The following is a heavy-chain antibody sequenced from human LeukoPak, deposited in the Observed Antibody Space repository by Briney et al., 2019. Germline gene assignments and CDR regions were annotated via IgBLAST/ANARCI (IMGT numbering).Heavy chain of an antibody. CDR2: INSDGSST. Sequence: GGSLRLSCAASGFTFSSYWMHWVRQAPGKWLVWVSRINSDGSSTSYADSVKGRFTISRDNAKNTLYLQMNSLRAEDTAVYYCARGGSSWYSYYYYYMDVWGKGTTVTVSS. D-gene: IGHD6-13*01. CDR1: GFTFSSYW. J-gene: IGHJ6*03. V-gene: IGHV3-74*01. CDR3: ARGGSSWYSYYYYYMDV.